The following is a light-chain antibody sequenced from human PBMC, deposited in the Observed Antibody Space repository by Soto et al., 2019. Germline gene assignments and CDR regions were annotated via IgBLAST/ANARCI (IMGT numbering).Light chain of an antibody. J-gene: IGKJ2*01. CDR3: QQYYSYPYT. V-gene: IGKV1-8*01. CDR1: QGISSY. CDR2: AAS. Sequence: AIRMTQSPSSFSASTGDRVTITCRASQGISSYLAWYQQKPGKAPKLLIYAASTLQSGVQSRFSGSGSGTDFTLTISCLQSEDLPPYYGQQYYSYPYTFGQGTKLEIK.